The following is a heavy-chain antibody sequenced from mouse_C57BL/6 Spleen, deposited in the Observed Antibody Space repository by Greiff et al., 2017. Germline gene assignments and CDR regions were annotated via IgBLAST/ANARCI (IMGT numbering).Heavy chain of an antibody. CDR2: ISSGGDYI. V-gene: IGHV5-9-1*02. D-gene: IGHD1-1*02. J-gene: IGHJ2*01. CDR3: TREYGSSYYFDD. Sequence: EVQGVESGEGLVKPGGSLKLSCAASGFTFSSYAMSWVRQTPEKRLEWVAYISSGGDYIYYADTVKGRFTISRDNARNTLYLQMSSLKSEDTAMYYCTREYGSSYYFDDWGQGTTLTVSS. CDR1: GFTFSSYA.